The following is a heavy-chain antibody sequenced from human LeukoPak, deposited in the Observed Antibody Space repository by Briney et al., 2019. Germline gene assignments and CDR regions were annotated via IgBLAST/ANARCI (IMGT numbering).Heavy chain of an antibody. CDR1: GYTFTSYD. D-gene: IGHD2-15*01. J-gene: IGHJ1*01. Sequence: ASVKVSCKASGYTFTSYDINWVRQATGQGLEWMGWMNPNSGNTGYAQKFQGRVTMTRNTSISTAYMELSSLRSEDTAVYYCARGRNCSGGSCYSLLGYFQHWGQGTLVTVSS. V-gene: IGHV1-8*01. CDR3: ARGRNCSGGSCYSLLGYFQH. CDR2: MNPNSGNT.